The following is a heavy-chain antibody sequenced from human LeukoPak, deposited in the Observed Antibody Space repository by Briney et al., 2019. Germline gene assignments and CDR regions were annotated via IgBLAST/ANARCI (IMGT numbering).Heavy chain of an antibody. CDR1: GGTFSSYA. J-gene: IGHJ4*02. V-gene: IGHV1-69*01. CDR3: ARGGLWSGYYSDY. D-gene: IGHD3-3*01. Sequence: SVKVSCKAPGGTFSSYAISWVRQAPGQGLEWMGGIIPIFGTANYAQKFQGRVTITADESTSTAYMELSSLRSEDTAVYYCARGGLWSGYYSDYWGQGTLVTVSS. CDR2: IIPIFGTA.